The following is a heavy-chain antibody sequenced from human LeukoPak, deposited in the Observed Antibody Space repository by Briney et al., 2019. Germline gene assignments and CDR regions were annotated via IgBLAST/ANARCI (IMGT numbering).Heavy chain of an antibody. D-gene: IGHD4-11*01. CDR3: AREGLPYSRDY. Sequence: GGSLRLSCSTSGFTFSTYWMSWVRQTPEEGLEWVANIKGDGSVINYAESVNGRFTISRDDAKNSLSLQMNGLTDDDTGLYYCAREGLPYSRDYWGQGTLVTVSS. CDR2: IKGDGSVI. V-gene: IGHV3-7*01. CDR1: GFTFSTYW. J-gene: IGHJ4*02.